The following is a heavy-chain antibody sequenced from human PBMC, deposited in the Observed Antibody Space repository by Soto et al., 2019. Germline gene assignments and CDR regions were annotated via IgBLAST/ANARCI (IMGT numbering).Heavy chain of an antibody. CDR2: INSDGSST. Sequence: PGGSLRLSCAASGFTFSSYWMHWVRQAPGKGLVWVSRINSDGSSTSYADSVKGRFTISRDNAKNTLYLQMNSLRAEDTAVYYCARGWGDSSGYYFAAPGYWGQGTLVTVSS. CDR1: GFTFSSYW. V-gene: IGHV3-74*01. J-gene: IGHJ4*02. CDR3: ARGWGDSSGYYFAAPGY. D-gene: IGHD3-22*01.